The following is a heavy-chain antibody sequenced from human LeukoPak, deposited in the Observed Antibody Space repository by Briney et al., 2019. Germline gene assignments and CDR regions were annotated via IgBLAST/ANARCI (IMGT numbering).Heavy chain of an antibody. CDR3: GRPSITEVGDY. CDR1: GFTFDDYA. Sequence: PGGSLRLSCAASGFTFDDYAMHWVRQAPGKGLEWVSGISWNSGSIGYADSVKGRFTISRDNAKNSLYLQMNSLRAEDSAAYYCGRPSITEVGDYWGQGTLVTVSS. J-gene: IGHJ4*02. CDR2: ISWNSGSI. D-gene: IGHD2-21*01. V-gene: IGHV3-9*01.